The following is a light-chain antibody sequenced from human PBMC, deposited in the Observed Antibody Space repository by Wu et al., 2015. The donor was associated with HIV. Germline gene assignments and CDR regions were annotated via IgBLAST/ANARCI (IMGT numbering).Light chain of an antibody. CDR3: QQHRNWPLT. V-gene: IGKV3-11*01. CDR1: QSVTTY. J-gene: IGKJ5*01. Sequence: EIVLTQSPATLSLSPGERATLSCRTSQSVTTYLAWYQQKPGQAPRLLIYGASNRATGIPARFSGSGSGTDFTLTISSLEPEDSAIYYCQQHRNWPLTFGQGTRLDIK. CDR2: GAS.